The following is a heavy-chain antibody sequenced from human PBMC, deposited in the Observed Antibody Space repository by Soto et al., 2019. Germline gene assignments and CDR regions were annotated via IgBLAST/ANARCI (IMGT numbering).Heavy chain of an antibody. J-gene: IGHJ5*02. CDR3: VRRHVSATGIDWFDP. V-gene: IGHV1-3*01. D-gene: IGHD6-13*01. Sequence: ASVEVSCKASGYTFTSYGIHWVRQAPGQRLEWMGWINAANGDTKYSPKFQGRVTITRDTSASTAYMELSSLRSEDTAVYYCVRRHVSATGIDWFDPWGQGTLVTVSS. CDR1: GYTFTSYG. CDR2: INAANGDT.